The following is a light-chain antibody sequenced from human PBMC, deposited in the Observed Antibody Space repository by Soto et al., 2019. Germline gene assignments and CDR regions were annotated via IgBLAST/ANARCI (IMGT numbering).Light chain of an antibody. CDR3: HQRSNWWT. CDR1: QSLSSS. CDR2: DTS. V-gene: IGKV3-11*01. J-gene: IGKJ1*01. Sequence: PGERATLSCRASQSLSSSLAWYQQKPGQAPRVLIYDTSSRATGIPARFSVSGSGTDFTLTISSLEPEDSAVYYCHQRSNWWTFGQGTKVHI.